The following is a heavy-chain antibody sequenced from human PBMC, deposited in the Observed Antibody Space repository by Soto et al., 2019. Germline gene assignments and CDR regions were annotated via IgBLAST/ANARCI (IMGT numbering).Heavy chain of an antibody. CDR2: IYHSGST. J-gene: IGHJ4*01. Sequence: SETLPLTCTVSGGSINSYSWSWIRQPPGKGLEWIGYIYHSGSTYYNPSLKSRVTISVDRSKNQFSLKLSSVTAADTAVYYCARGMTTVTTLDYWGHGTLVTVSS. CDR1: GGSINSYS. CDR3: ARGMTTVTTLDY. V-gene: IGHV4-30-2*01. D-gene: IGHD4-4*01.